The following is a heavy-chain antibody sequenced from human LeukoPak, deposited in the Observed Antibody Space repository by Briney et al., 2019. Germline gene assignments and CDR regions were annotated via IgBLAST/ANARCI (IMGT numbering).Heavy chain of an antibody. CDR2: ISGSGGTT. CDR3: AKDDNAGHPNWFDP. V-gene: IGHV3-23*01. J-gene: IGHJ5*02. D-gene: IGHD2-8*01. CDR1: GFTFSSFA. Sequence: GGSLRLSCAASGFTFSSFAMSWVRQGPGKGLEWVSGISGSGGTTYYADSVKGRFTISRDNSKNTLYLQMNSLRAEDTALYSCAKDDNAGHPNWFDPWGQGTLVTVSS.